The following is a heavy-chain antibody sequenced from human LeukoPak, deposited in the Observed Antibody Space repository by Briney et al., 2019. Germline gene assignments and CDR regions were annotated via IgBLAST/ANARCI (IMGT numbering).Heavy chain of an antibody. CDR3: ASGARAPGD. CDR1: GFTFSSYS. CDR2: ITYDGSNK. J-gene: IGHJ4*02. Sequence: WRSLRLSCAASGFTFSSYSMHWVRQAPDKGLEWVAVITYDGSNKYYAQTVKGRFTFSVDNSNNTPYMQMNRLKDEDTAVYYCASGARAPGDCGQGTLVTVSS. V-gene: IGHV3-30*16. D-gene: IGHD3-10*01.